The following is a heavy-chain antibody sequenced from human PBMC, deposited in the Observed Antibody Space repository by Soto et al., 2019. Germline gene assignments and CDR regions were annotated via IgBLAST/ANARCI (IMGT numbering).Heavy chain of an antibody. J-gene: IGHJ6*02. Sequence: QVQLQESGSGLVKPSETLSLTCGVSGGTVGSVGYSWSWVRQPPGKGLEWIGHIQQAGSTHSNPSLKSRGSISMDRSKNQFFLKVNSVTAADTAVYFCARGWTFSDISYAMDVWGQGITVTVSS. V-gene: IGHV4-30-2*01. CDR3: ARGWTFSDISYAMDV. CDR1: GGTVGSVGYS. D-gene: IGHD3-16*01. CDR2: IQQAGST.